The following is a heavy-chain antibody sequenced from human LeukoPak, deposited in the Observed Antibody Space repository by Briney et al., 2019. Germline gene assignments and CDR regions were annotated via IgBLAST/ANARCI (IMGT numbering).Heavy chain of an antibody. J-gene: IGHJ4*02. CDR1: GFTFDDYA. CDR3: AKVGYSGYDPFDY. CDR2: ISWNSGSI. V-gene: IGHV3-9*01. Sequence: GGSLRLSCAASGFTFDDYAMHWVRQAPGKGLEWVSGISWNSGSIGYADSVKGRFTISRDNAKNSLYLQMNSLRAEDTALYYCAKVGYSGYDPFDYWGQGTLVTVSS. D-gene: IGHD5-12*01.